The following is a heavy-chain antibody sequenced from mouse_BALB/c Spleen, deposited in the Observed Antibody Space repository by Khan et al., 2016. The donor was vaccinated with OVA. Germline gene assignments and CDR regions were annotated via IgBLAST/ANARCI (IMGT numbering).Heavy chain of an antibody. CDR1: GFSLTSYG. CDR2: IWSGGST. Sequence: QVQLKESGPGLVQPSQSLSITCTVSGFSLTSYGVHWVRQSPGKGLEWLGVIWSGGSTDYNAAFISRLSISKDNSKSQVFFKMNSLQANDTALYYCARYSARATTPYAMDDWGQGTSVTVSS. D-gene: IGHD3-1*01. V-gene: IGHV2-2*02. CDR3: ARYSARATTPYAMDD. J-gene: IGHJ4*01.